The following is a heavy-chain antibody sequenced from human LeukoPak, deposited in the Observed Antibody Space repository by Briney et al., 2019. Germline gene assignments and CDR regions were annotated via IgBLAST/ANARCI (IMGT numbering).Heavy chain of an antibody. CDR3: ARASYDFWSGYRNNWFDP. D-gene: IGHD3-3*01. Sequence: SVKVSCKASGGTFSSYAISWVRHAPGQGLEWMGRIIPILGIANYAQKFQGRVTITADKSTSTAYMELSSLRSEDTAVYYCARASYDFWSGYRNNWFDPWGQGTLVTVSS. CDR1: GGTFSSYA. J-gene: IGHJ5*02. CDR2: IIPILGIA. V-gene: IGHV1-69*04.